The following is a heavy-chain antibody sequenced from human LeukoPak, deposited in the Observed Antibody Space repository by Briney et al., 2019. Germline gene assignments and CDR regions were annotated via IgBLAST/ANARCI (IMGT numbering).Heavy chain of an antibody. Sequence: PGRSLRLSCAASGFTFDDYAMRCVRQAPGKGLEWVSGISWNSGSIGYADSVKGRFTISRDNAKNSLYLQMNSLRAEDMALYYCAKGTLAGPLDYWGQGTLVTVSS. CDR3: AKGTLAGPLDY. V-gene: IGHV3-9*03. CDR1: GFTFDDYA. CDR2: ISWNSGSI. J-gene: IGHJ4*02.